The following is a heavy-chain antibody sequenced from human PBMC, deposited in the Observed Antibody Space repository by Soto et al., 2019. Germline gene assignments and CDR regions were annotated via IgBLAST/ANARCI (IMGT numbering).Heavy chain of an antibody. J-gene: IGHJ4*02. Sequence: QVQLVESGGGVAQPGRSLRLSCAASGFTFSSYGMHWVRQAPGKGLEWVAVISYDGSNKYYADSVKGRFTISRDNSKNTLYLQMNSLRAEDTAVYYCAKGPHAREQWLVRGFDYWGQGTLVTVSS. CDR1: GFTFSSYG. CDR3: AKGPHAREQWLVRGFDY. D-gene: IGHD6-19*01. V-gene: IGHV3-30*18. CDR2: ISYDGSNK.